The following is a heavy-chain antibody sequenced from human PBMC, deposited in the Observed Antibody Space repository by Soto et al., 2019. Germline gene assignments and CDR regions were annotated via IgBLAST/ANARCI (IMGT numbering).Heavy chain of an antibody. Sequence: SETLSLTCTVSGGSISSYYWSWIRQPPGKGLEWIGYIYYSGSTNYNPSLKSRVTISVDTSKNQFSLKLSSVTAADTAVYYFARTMATTYTYYYYYGMDVWGQGTTVTVSS. J-gene: IGHJ6*02. CDR3: ARTMATTYTYYYYYGMDV. V-gene: IGHV4-59*01. CDR1: GGSISSYY. CDR2: IYYSGST. D-gene: IGHD5-12*01.